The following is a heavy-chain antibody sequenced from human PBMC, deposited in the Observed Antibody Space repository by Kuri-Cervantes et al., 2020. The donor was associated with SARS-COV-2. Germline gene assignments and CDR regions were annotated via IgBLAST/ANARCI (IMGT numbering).Heavy chain of an antibody. V-gene: IGHV3-48*01. CDR3: TRDRRRYSGDTSHFYMDV. CDR2: ISDWSLNI. CDR1: GFTFRSSH. Sequence: GESLKISCAASGFTFRSSHMNWVRQAPGKGLEWISSISDWSLNIYYADSVKGRFNISRDNAKNSLFLQTNSLRVEDTAVYYCTRDRRRYSGDTSHFYMDVWGTGTTVTVSS. J-gene: IGHJ6*03. D-gene: IGHD5-12*01.